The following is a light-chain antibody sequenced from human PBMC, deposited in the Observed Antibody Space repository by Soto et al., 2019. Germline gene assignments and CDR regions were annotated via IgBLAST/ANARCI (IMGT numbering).Light chain of an antibody. CDR1: SRDVGRYNF. CDR3: CSDAGRGVYV. Sequence: QSALTQPASVSGSTRQSITISCTGNSRDVGRYNFVSWYQQYPGKVPRVTIYEVTKRPSGISNRFSGSTSGNTAFLTSSGLQAEDEADYDCCSDAGRGVYVVGTGTKVTVL. CDR2: EVT. V-gene: IGLV2-23*02. J-gene: IGLJ1*01.